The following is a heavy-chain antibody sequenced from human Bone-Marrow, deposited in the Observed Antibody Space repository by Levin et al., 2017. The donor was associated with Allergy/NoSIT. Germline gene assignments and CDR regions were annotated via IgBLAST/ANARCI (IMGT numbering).Heavy chain of an antibody. J-gene: IGHJ1*01. D-gene: IGHD2-8*01. CDR2: ISWNSDNI. V-gene: IGHV3-9*01. CDR1: GFNLDDYT. Sequence: GGSLRLSCIVSGFNLDDYTMHWVRQAPGKGLEWVSGISWNSDNIDYADSVKGRFTVSRDNAKNSLYLQMNSLRPEDTALYYCVKDFGVSWGQGTLVTVSS. CDR3: VKDFGVS.